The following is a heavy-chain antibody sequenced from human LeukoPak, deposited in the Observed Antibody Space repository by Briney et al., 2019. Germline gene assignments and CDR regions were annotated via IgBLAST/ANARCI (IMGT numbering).Heavy chain of an antibody. Sequence: PGGSLRLSCAASGFTFSSYGMHWVRQAPGKGLEWVAVISYDGSNKYYADSVKGRFTISRDNAKNSLYLQMNSLRADDMAVYYCAREKAAADFWGQGTLVTVSS. D-gene: IGHD6-13*01. J-gene: IGHJ4*02. CDR1: GFTFSSYG. CDR2: ISYDGSNK. CDR3: AREKAAADF. V-gene: IGHV3-30*03.